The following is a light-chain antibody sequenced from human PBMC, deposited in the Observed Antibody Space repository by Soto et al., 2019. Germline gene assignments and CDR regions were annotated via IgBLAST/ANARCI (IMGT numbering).Light chain of an antibody. V-gene: IGLV1-44*01. Sequence: QSVLTQPPSASGTPGQRVTISCSGSSSNIGSNTVNWYQQLPGTAPKLLIYRNNQRPSGVPDRFSGSKSGTSASLAISGLQSEDEADYYCAAWDDSLNGLFGGGTKVTV. CDR1: SSNIGSNT. CDR2: RNN. J-gene: IGLJ2*01. CDR3: AAWDDSLNGL.